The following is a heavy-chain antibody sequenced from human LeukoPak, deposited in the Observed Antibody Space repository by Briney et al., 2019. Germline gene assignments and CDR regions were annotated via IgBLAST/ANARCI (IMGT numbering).Heavy chain of an antibody. CDR1: GFTFSSYG. J-gene: IGHJ4*02. V-gene: IGHV3-30*18. Sequence: PGGSLRLSCAASGFTFSSYGMHWVRQAPGKGLEWVAVISYDGSNKYYADSVKGRFTISRDNSKNTLYLQMNSLRAEDTAVYYCAKGFGPVVVVAATGYWGQGTLVTVSS. CDR3: AKGFGPVVVVAATGY. CDR2: ISYDGSNK. D-gene: IGHD2-15*01.